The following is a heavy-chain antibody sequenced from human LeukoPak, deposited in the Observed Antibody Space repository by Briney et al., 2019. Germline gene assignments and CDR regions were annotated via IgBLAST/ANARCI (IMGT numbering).Heavy chain of an antibody. CDR3: AKSERLSMIGGWAPTFDF. J-gene: IGHJ4*02. CDR1: GFTASSNY. D-gene: IGHD3-22*01. Sequence: GGSLRLSCAASGFTASSNYMSWVRQAPGKGLEWVSILYSDGSTYYADSVEGRFTISRDNSKNTLYFQMNSLRVEDTAVYYCAKSERLSMIGGWAPTFDFWGQGTLVTVSS. V-gene: IGHV3-66*01. CDR2: LYSDGST.